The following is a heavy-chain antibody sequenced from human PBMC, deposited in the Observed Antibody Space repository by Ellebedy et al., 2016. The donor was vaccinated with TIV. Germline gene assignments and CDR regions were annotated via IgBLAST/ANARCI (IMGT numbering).Heavy chain of an antibody. Sequence: MPSETLSLTCTVSGGSISSGGHYWSWIRQHPGKGLEWIGYIYYSGSTNYKPSLKSRFTISVDTSKNNFSLKLNSVTAADTAVYYCARGGAGGYWYFDLWGRGTLFTVSS. V-gene: IGHV4-31*03. CDR3: ARGGAGGYWYFDL. D-gene: IGHD4-23*01. J-gene: IGHJ2*01. CDR2: IYYSGST. CDR1: GGSISSGGHY.